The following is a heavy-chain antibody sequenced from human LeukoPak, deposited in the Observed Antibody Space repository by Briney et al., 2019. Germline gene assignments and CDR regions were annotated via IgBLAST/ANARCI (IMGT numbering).Heavy chain of an antibody. Sequence: GGSLRLSCAASGLTFSNVWINWVRQAPGKGLEWVGRIKGKTDGGTTDYAAPVKGRFTISRDDSTNTLYLQMNSLRTEDTAVYYCSTGSGVSCYRCRYYYYGMDVWGQGTTVTVSS. CDR3: STGSGVSCYRCRYYYYGMDV. CDR2: IKGKTDGGTT. V-gene: IGHV3-15*07. J-gene: IGHJ6*02. CDR1: GLTFSNVW. D-gene: IGHD2-15*01.